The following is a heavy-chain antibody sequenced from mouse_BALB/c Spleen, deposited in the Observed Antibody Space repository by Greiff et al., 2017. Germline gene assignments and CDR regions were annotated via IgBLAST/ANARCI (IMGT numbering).Heavy chain of an antibody. D-gene: IGHD2-1*01. CDR1: GFTFSNYW. J-gene: IGHJ3*01. V-gene: IGHV6-6*02. Sequence: DVMLVESGGGLVQPGGSMKLSCVASGFTFSNYWMNWVRQSPEKGLEWVAEIRLKSNNYATHYAESVKGRFTISRDDSKSSVYLQMNNLRAEDTGIYYCTANGNYVSAWFAYWGQGTLVTVAA. CDR3: TANGNYVSAWFAY. CDR2: IRLKSNNYAT.